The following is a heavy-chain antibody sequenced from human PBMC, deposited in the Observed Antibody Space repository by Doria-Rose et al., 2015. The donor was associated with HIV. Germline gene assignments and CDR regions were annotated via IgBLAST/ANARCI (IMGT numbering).Heavy chain of an antibody. CDR2: IFSDDER. D-gene: IGHD6-13*01. CDR3: ARIKSSRWYHKYYFDF. J-gene: IGHJ4*02. CDR1: GVSLSSPGMG. V-gene: IGHV2-26*01. Sequence: SGPVLVKPTETLTLTCTVSGVSLSSPGMGVSWIRQPPGKALEWLANIFSDDERSYKTSLKSRLTISSGTSKSQVVITMTDMNPVDTATYYCARIKSSRWYHKYYFDFWGQGTQVIVSA.